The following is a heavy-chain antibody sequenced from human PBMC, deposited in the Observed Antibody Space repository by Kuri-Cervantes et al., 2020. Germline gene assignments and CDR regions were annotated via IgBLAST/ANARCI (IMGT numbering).Heavy chain of an antibody. CDR2: ISSSSSTI. Sequence: GESLKISCAASGFSFSSYSMNWVRQAPGKGLEWVSYISSSSSTIHYADSVKGRFTISRDNSKNTLYLQMNSLRAEDTAVYYCAGYSSGWSGSAFDYWDQGTLVTVSS. CDR1: GFSFSSYS. D-gene: IGHD6-19*01. J-gene: IGHJ4*02. V-gene: IGHV3-48*01. CDR3: AGYSSGWSGSAFDY.